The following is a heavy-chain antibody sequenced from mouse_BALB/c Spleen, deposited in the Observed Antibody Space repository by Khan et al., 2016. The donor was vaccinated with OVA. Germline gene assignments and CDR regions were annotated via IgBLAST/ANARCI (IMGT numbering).Heavy chain of an antibody. CDR1: GFNIKDYY. J-gene: IGHJ3*01. Sequence: VQLQQSGPELVRPGAFVTLSCNASGFNIKDYYLHWVMQRPEQGLEWIGWIDPENGETVYDPKFQDKASITADTSSNTAYLQFSSLTYEDTPVYYCARAGYFAWFADWGQGTLVTVSA. CDR2: IDPENGET. CDR3: ARAGYFAWFAD. V-gene: IGHV14-1*02.